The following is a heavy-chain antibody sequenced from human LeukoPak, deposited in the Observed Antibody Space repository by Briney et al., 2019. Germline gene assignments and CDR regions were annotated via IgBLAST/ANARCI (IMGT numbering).Heavy chain of an antibody. CDR3: VPGSSDY. CDR2: ISGSGGST. D-gene: IGHD6-19*01. J-gene: IGHJ4*02. Sequence: GGSLRLSCAASGFTFSGNAMSWVRQAPGKGLEWVSAISGSGGSTYYADSVKSRFTISKDKSKNTLYLQMNSLRAEDTAVYYCVPGSSDYWGQGTLVTVSS. CDR1: GFTFSGNA. V-gene: IGHV3-23*01.